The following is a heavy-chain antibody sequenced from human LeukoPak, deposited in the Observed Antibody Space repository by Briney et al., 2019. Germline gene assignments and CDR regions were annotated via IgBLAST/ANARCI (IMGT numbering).Heavy chain of an antibody. CDR1: GDSISSLY. D-gene: IGHD2-21*02. CDR3: ARVGRKYCYGGACFNPLDY. V-gene: IGHV4-4*07. CDR2: IYSNGST. J-gene: IGHJ4*02. Sequence: SETLSLTCSVSGDSISSLYWSWVRQPAGEGLEWIGRIYSNGSTNYNPSLKSPVIMSVDTSKNQFSLKLSSVTAADTAVYYCARVGRKYCYGGACFNPLDYWGQGILVTVSS.